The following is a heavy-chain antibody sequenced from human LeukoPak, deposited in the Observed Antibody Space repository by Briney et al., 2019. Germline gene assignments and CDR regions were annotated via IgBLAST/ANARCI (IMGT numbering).Heavy chain of an antibody. Sequence: ASVKVSCKASGYTFTSYDIYWVRQATGQGLEWMGWMNPNSGNTGYAQKFQGRVTMTRNTSISTAYMELSSLRSEDTAVYYCARGGGLYCSGGSCDAFDIWGQGTMVTVSS. D-gene: IGHD2-15*01. CDR2: MNPNSGNT. CDR1: GYTFTSYD. V-gene: IGHV1-8*01. CDR3: ARGGGLYCSGGSCDAFDI. J-gene: IGHJ3*02.